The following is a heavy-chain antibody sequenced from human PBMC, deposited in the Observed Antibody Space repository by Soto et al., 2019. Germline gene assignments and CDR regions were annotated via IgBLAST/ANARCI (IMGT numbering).Heavy chain of an antibody. V-gene: IGHV1-58*01. CDR1: GFTSTSSA. CDR2: IVVGSGNT. Sequence: SVKVSCKASGFTSTSSAVQWVRQARGQRLEWIGWIVVGSGNTNYAQKFQERVTITRDMSTSTAYMELSSLRSEDTAVYYCAAGPLTGTTSFDYWGQGTLVTVSS. D-gene: IGHD1-7*01. J-gene: IGHJ4*02. CDR3: AAGPLTGTTSFDY.